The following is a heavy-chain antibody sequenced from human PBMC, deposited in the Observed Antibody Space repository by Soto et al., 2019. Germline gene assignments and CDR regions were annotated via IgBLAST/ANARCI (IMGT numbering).Heavy chain of an antibody. CDR2: ISGSGGST. V-gene: IGHV3-23*01. CDR3: AKERGYGSGSPPDFDY. Sequence: GGSLRLSCAASGFTFSSYAMSWVRQAPGKGLEWVSAISGSGGSTYYADSVKGRFTISRDNSKNTLYLQMSSLRAEDTALYYCAKERGYGSGSPPDFDYWGQGTMVTVSS. D-gene: IGHD3-10*01. J-gene: IGHJ4*02. CDR1: GFTFSSYA.